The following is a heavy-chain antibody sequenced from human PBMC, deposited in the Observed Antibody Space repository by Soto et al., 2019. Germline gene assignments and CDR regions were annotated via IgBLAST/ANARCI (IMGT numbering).Heavy chain of an antibody. CDR1: GFTFSSYA. CDR2: ISGSGAGT. V-gene: IGHV3-23*01. J-gene: IGHJ4*02. CDR3: AKCAYGSGTYCAFDY. D-gene: IGHD3-10*01. Sequence: EVQLLESGGGLVQPGGSLRLSCAASGFTFSSYAMGWVRLAPGKGLEWVSGISGSGAGTYYADSVRGRFTISRDNSKNPLYLQMNSLRAEDTAVYYCAKCAYGSGTYCAFDYWGQGTLVTVSS.